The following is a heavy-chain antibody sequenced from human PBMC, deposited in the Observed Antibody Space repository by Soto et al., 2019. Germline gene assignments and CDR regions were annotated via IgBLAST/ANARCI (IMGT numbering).Heavy chain of an antibody. Sequence: QVQLQQWGAGLLKPSETLSLTCAVYGGSFSGYYWSWIRQPPGKGLEWIGEINHSGSTNYNPSLKSRVTISVDTSKNQFSLKLSSVTAADTAVYYGARWHGRFSTKGYYYYGMDVWGQGTTVTVSS. D-gene: IGHD3-3*01. J-gene: IGHJ6*02. CDR2: INHSGST. V-gene: IGHV4-34*01. CDR3: ARWHGRFSTKGYYYYGMDV. CDR1: GGSFSGYY.